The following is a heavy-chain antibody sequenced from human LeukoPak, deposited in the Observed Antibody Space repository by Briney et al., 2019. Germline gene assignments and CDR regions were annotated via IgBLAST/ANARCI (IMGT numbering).Heavy chain of an antibody. V-gene: IGHV3-23*01. CDR3: AKAVGGSWFDFDY. J-gene: IGHJ4*02. Sequence: PGGSLRLSCAASGFTFSNYAMTWVRQAPGKGLEWVSALSGSGTSTYYADSVKGRFPISRDNSKNTLYLQMNNLRAGDTAIYYCAKAVGGSWFDFDYWGQGSLVTVSS. CDR2: LSGSGTST. D-gene: IGHD1-26*01. CDR1: GFTFSNYA.